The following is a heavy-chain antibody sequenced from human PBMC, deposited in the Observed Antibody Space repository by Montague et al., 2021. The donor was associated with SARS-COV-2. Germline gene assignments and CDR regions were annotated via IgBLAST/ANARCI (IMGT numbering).Heavy chain of an antibody. CDR1: GGSFSGYY. D-gene: IGHD3-22*01. CDR2: IFYGGST. J-gene: IGHJ3*02. CDR3: ARLPYFYDSTHAFDI. Sequence: SETLSLTCAVYGGSFSGYYWNRIRQPPGKGLEWIGNIFYGGSTYYNTSLKSRVTISVDTSKNQFSLRLSSVTAADTAVYYCARLPYFYDSTHAFDIWGQGTMVTVSS. V-gene: IGHV4-34*12.